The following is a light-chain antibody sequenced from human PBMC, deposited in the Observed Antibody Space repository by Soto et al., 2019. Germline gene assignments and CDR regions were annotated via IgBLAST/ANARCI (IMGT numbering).Light chain of an antibody. CDR3: QQLNDYPIT. V-gene: IGKV1-9*01. CDR1: QGINTY. CDR2: TAS. Sequence: DIQLTQSPSFLSASVGDRVTITCRASQGINTYLAWYQQKPGKAPKLLISTASTLQSGVPSRFSGRGSGTEFTLTISSLQPEDFATYYCQQLNDYPITFGGGTNVEIK. J-gene: IGKJ4*01.